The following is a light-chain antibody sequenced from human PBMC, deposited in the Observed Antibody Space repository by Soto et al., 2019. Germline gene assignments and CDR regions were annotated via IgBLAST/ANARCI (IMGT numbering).Light chain of an antibody. CDR2: GAS. Sequence: EIVMTQSPATLSVSPGERAILSCRASQSVNNNLAWYQQKPGQAPRLLIYGASTRATGIPARFRGSGSGTEITLTNSSPQSKDFAVYYAQHYNNWPPWTFGQETKVQIK. J-gene: IGKJ1*01. V-gene: IGKV3-15*01. CDR3: QHYNNWPPWT. CDR1: QSVNNN.